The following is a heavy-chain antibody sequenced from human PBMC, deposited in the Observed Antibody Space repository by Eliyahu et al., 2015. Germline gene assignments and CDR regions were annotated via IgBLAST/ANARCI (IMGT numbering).Heavy chain of an antibody. CDR1: GFTVSSNY. D-gene: IGHD3-16*01. CDR3: ARDLGAYKRAFDY. CDR2: MYNGGAT. V-gene: IGHV3-53*01. J-gene: IGHJ4*02. Sequence: EVQLVESGXGLIQPGGSLXLSCXASGFTVSSNYMSWVRQAPGKGLEWLSVMYNGGATYYADSVKGRFTISRDNSKNTLYLQMNSLRADDTAVYYCARDLGAYKRAFDYWGQGTLVTVSS.